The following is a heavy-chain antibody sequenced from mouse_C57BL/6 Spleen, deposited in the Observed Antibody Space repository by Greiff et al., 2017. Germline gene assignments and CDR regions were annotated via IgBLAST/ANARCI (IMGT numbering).Heavy chain of an antibody. CDR1: GFTFSSYT. V-gene: IGHV5-9*01. D-gene: IGHD2-3*01. CDR2: ISGGGGNT. CDR3: ARQGYDGYYVPFAY. J-gene: IGHJ3*01. Sequence: EVHLVESGGGLVKPGGSLKLSCAASGFTFSSYTMSWVRQTPEKRLEWVATISGGGGNTYYPDSVKGRFTISGDNAKNTLYLQMSSLRSEDTALYYCARQGYDGYYVPFAYWGQGTLVTVSA.